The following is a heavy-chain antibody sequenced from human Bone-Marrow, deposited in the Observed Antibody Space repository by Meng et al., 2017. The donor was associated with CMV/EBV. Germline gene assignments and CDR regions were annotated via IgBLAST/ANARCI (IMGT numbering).Heavy chain of an antibody. CDR3: AKDRLATDV. V-gene: IGHV3-23*01. Sequence: GESLKISCAASGFTFSSYAMSWVRQAPGKGLEWVSAISGSGGSTYYADSVKGRFTISRDNSKNTLYLQMNSLRAEDTAVYYCAKDRLATDVWGQGTTVTVSS. CDR2: ISGSGGST. D-gene: IGHD5-12*01. CDR1: GFTFSSYA. J-gene: IGHJ6*02.